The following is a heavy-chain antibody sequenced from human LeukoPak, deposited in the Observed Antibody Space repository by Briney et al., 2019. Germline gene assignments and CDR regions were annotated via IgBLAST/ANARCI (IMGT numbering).Heavy chain of an antibody. D-gene: IGHD1-26*01. J-gene: IGHJ4*02. Sequence: ASVKVSCKASGYTFTSYGISWVRQAPGQGLEWMGWINPNSGGTNYAQKFQGWVTMTRDTSISTAYMELSRLRSDDTAVYYCARGSTLPVGAILQFDYWGQGTLVTVSS. CDR3: ARGSTLPVGAILQFDY. CDR2: INPNSGGT. CDR1: GYTFTSYG. V-gene: IGHV1-2*04.